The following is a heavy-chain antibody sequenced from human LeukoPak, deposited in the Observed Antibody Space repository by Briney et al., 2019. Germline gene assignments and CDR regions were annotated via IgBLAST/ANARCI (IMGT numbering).Heavy chain of an antibody. V-gene: IGHV3-33*01. Sequence: GGSLRLSCGASGFTFRSYGMHGVRQAPGKGLEGVAVIWYDGSNKYYADAVKGRFTISRDNSKNTLYLQMNSLRAEDTAAYSCARDFPDYWGQGTLVTVSS. J-gene: IGHJ4*02. CDR1: GFTFRSYG. CDR2: IWYDGSNK. CDR3: ARDFPDY.